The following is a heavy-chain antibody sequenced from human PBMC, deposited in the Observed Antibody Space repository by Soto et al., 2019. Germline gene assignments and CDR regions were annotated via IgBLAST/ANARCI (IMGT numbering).Heavy chain of an antibody. J-gene: IGHJ5*02. CDR3: ATVGYCSGGSCYPLGNWFDP. CDR1: GYTLTELS. CDR2: FDPEDGET. D-gene: IGHD2-15*01. V-gene: IGHV1-24*01. Sequence: GASVKVSCKVSGYTLTELSMHWVRQAPGKGLEWMGGFDPEDGETIYAQKFQGRVTMTEDTSTDTAYMELSSLRSEDTAVYYCATVGYCSGGSCYPLGNWFDPWGQGTLVT.